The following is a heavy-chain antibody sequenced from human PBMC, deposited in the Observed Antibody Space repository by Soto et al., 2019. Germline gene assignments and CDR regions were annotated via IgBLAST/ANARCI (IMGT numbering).Heavy chain of an antibody. CDR2: INRSGST. CDR1: GGSGESSSGYY. CDR3: ARVPDY. V-gene: IGHV4-34*01. J-gene: IGHJ4*02. Sequence: SGTLSLTSAVYGGSGESSSGYYWRWIRQPPGKGLEWIGQINRSGSTYNNPSLKSRVTISADTSMNQFSLALTSVTAADTAMYYCARVPDYWGQGTLVTVSS.